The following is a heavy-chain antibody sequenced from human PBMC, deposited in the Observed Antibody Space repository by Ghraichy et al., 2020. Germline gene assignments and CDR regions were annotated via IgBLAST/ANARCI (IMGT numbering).Heavy chain of an antibody. Sequence: GGSLRLSCAASGFTFSSYGMHWVRQAPGKGLEWVAVISYDGSNKYYADSVKGRFTISRDNSKNTLYLQMNSLRAEDTAVYYCAKRLGSSPLGGVIVERGKYYFDYWGQGTLVTVSS. J-gene: IGHJ4*02. CDR3: AKRLGSSPLGGVIVERGKYYFDY. D-gene: IGHD3-16*02. V-gene: IGHV3-30*18. CDR1: GFTFSSYG. CDR2: ISYDGSNK.